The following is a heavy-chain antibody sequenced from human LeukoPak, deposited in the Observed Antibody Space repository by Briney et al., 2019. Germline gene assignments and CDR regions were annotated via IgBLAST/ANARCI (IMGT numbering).Heavy chain of an antibody. J-gene: IGHJ5*02. D-gene: IGHD3-3*01. V-gene: IGHV4-34*01. Sequence: SETLSLTCAVYGGSFSGYYWSWIRQPPGKGLEWIGEINHSGSTNYNPSLKSRVTISVDTSKNQFSLKLSSVTAADTAMYYCARGAPYYDFWSGYLNWFDPWGQGTLVTVSS. CDR2: INHSGST. CDR3: ARGAPYYDFWSGYLNWFDP. CDR1: GGSFSGYY.